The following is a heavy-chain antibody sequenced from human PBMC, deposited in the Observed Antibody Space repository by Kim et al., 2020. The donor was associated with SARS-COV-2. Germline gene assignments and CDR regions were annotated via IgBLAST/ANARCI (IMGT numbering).Heavy chain of an antibody. CDR1: GYTFTSYG. Sequence: ASVKVSCKASGYTFTSYGISWVRQAPGQGLEWMGWISAYNGNTNYAQKLQGRVTMTTDTSTSTAYMELRSLRSDDTAVYYCARGPITFGGVYYFDYWGQGTLVTVSS. V-gene: IGHV1-18*01. D-gene: IGHD3-16*01. J-gene: IGHJ4*02. CDR3: ARGPITFGGVYYFDY. CDR2: ISAYNGNT.